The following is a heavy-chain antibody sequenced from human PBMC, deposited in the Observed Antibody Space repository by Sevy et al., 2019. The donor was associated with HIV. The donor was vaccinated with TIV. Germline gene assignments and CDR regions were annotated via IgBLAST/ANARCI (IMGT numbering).Heavy chain of an antibody. CDR3: ARSPPVVVVPGAPSWFDP. CDR2: INESGIT. D-gene: IGHD2-2*01. J-gene: IGHJ5*02. V-gene: IGHV4-34*01. CDR1: DGSFSGYY. Sequence: LPETLSLTCAVHDGSFSGYYWNWIRQLPGKGLEWIGEINESGITYYNPSLKSRVTISVDTSKKQFSLKLNSVTAADTAVYFCARSPPVVVVPGAPSWFDPWGQGTLVTVSS.